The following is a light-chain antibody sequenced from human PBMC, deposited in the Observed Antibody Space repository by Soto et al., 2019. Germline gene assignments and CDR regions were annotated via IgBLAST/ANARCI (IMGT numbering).Light chain of an antibody. J-gene: IGKJ1*01. CDR1: QSVSSN. V-gene: IGKV3-15*01. Sequence: EIVMTQSPATLSVSPGERATLSCRVSQSVSSNLAWYQQRPGQAPRLLIYGASTRATGIPARFSGSGSVTEFTLTISSLQSEDFAVYYCQQYNNWPPWTFGQGTKVEIK. CDR2: GAS. CDR3: QQYNNWPPWT.